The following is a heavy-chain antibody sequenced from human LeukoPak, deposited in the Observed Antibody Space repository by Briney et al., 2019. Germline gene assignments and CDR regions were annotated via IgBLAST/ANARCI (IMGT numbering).Heavy chain of an antibody. Sequence: PSETLSLTCTVSGGSISSYYGSWIRQPAGKGLEWMGRIYTSGSTNYNPSLKSRVTMSVDTSKNQFSLKLSSVTAADTAVYYCAREENYDFWSGYFDYWGQGTLVTVSS. CDR2: IYTSGST. D-gene: IGHD3-3*01. V-gene: IGHV4-4*07. J-gene: IGHJ4*02. CDR3: AREENYDFWSGYFDY. CDR1: GGSISSYY.